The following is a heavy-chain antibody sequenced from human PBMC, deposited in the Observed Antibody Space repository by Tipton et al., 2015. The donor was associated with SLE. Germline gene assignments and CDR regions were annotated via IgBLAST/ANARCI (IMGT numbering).Heavy chain of an antibody. CDR2: IYHSGYT. D-gene: IGHD6-13*01. Sequence: LRLSCSVSGGSIISSTFYWGWIRQPPGKGLEWIGSIYHSGYTYYNPSLKSRYTISLDTSRNQFSLKLNSVSAADTAVYYCAVSLGAAAGWGWFDPWGQGTLVTVSS. CDR3: AVSLGAAAGWGWFDP. CDR1: GGSIISSTFY. V-gene: IGHV4-39*07. J-gene: IGHJ5*02.